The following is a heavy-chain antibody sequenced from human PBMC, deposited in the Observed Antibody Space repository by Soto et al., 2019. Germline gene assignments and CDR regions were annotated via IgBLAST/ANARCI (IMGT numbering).Heavy chain of an antibody. J-gene: IGHJ4*02. CDR3: AKVRADTASSLFDY. D-gene: IGHD5-18*01. CDR2: ISYDGSNK. V-gene: IGHV3-30*18. CDR1: GFTFSSYG. Sequence: GGSLRLSCAASGFTFSSYGMHWVRQAPGKGLEWVAVISYDGSNKYYADSVKGRFTISRDNSKNTLYLQMNSLRAEDTAVYYCAKVRADTASSLFDYWGQGTLVTVSS.